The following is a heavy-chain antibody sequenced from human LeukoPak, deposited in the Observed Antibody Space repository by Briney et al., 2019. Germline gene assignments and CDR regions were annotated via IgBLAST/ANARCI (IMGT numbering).Heavy chain of an antibody. D-gene: IGHD3-10*02. CDR1: GFTFSSYA. Sequence: PGGSLRLSCAASGFTFSSYAMSWVRQAPGKGLEWVSAISGSGGSTYYADSVKGRFTISRDNSKNTLYLQMNSLRAEDTAVYYCARDLVLFGTNYYYYYGMDVWGQGTTVTVSS. J-gene: IGHJ6*02. CDR2: ISGSGGST. V-gene: IGHV3-23*01. CDR3: ARDLVLFGTNYYYYYGMDV.